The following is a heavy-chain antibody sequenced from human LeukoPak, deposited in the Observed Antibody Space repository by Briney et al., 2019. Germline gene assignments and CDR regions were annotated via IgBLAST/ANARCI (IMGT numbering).Heavy chain of an antibody. Sequence: KPSQTLSLTCAISGDSVSSKSAAWYWIRQSPSRGLEWLGRSYYRSKWYNDYAVSVKSRITINPDTSKNQFSLHLNSLTPEDTAVYYRARDPDPFSRLSIFDVWGQGTMVTVSS. CDR3: ARDPDPFSRLSIFDV. CDR2: SYYRSKWYN. J-gene: IGHJ3*01. V-gene: IGHV6-1*01. D-gene: IGHD3-16*02. CDR1: GDSVSSKSAA.